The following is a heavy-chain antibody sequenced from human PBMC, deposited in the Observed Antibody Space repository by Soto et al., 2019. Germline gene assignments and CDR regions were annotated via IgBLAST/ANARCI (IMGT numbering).Heavy chain of an antibody. CDR3: AKDFKVSGSHYGTLNYYYGMDV. J-gene: IGHJ6*02. CDR1: GFTFSTYG. CDR2: ISYDGYLK. D-gene: IGHD3-10*01. Sequence: GGSLRLSCAASGFTFSTYGMQWVRQAPGKGLEWVAVISYDGYLKYYVDAVKGRFTVARDNSENTLFLEMNSLRVEDTAVYFCAKDFKVSGSHYGTLNYYYGMDVWGQGTTVTVSS. V-gene: IGHV3-30*18.